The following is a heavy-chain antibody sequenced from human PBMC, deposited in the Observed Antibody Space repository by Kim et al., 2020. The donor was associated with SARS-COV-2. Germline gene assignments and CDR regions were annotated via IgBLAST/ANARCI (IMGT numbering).Heavy chain of an antibody. J-gene: IGHJ4*02. V-gene: IGHV3-53*01. CDR2: IYSGGST. CDR3: ARRDTAMVLY. D-gene: IGHD5-18*01. Sequence: GGSLRLSCAASGFTVSSNYMSWVRQAPGKGLEWVSVIYSGGSTYYADSVKGRFTISRDNSKNTLYLQMNNLRAEDTAVYYCARRDTAMVLYWGQGTLVTVSS. CDR1: GFTVSSNY.